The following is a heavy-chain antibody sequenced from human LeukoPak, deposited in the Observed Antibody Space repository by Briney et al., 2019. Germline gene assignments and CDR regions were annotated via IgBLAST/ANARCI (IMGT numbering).Heavy chain of an antibody. CDR2: ISSSSSYI. D-gene: IGHD3-22*01. CDR3: AREDDSSGYPYDC. V-gene: IGHV3-21*01. Sequence: GGSLRLSCAASGFTFSSYSMSWVRQAPGKGLEWVSSISSSSSYIYYADSVKGRFTISRDNAKNSLYLQMNSLRAEDTAVYYCAREDDSSGYPYDCWGQGTLVTVSS. CDR1: GFTFSSYS. J-gene: IGHJ4*02.